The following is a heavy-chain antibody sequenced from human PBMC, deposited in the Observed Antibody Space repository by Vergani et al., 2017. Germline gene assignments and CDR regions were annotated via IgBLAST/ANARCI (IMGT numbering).Heavy chain of an antibody. J-gene: IGHJ4*02. CDR2: IYRTGRT. D-gene: IGHD3-9*01. CDR1: GFSIDNGYY. V-gene: IGHV4-38-2*01. CDR3: ARRSGIVYDIFSGTQYFFYF. Sequence: QVQLQESGPGLVKPSETLSLTCAVSGFSIDNGYYWDWIRQPPGKGLEWIGSIYRTGRTHFNPSLKSRVTISVDTSNNHFSLRLNSLPSADTAVYYCARRSGIVYDIFSGTQYFFYFWGQGTLVTVSS.